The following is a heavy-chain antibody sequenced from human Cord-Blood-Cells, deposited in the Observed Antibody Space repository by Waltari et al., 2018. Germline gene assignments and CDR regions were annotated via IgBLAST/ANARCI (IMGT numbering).Heavy chain of an antibody. J-gene: IGHJ3*02. D-gene: IGHD2-15*01. CDR3: ARLGYCSGGSCYTHGAFDI. Sequence: QVQLQESGPGLVKPSETLSLTCTVSGGSISSYYWSWIRQPPGKGLEWIGYIYYSGSTNYNPSLKSRVTISVDTSKNQFSLKLSSVTAADTAMYYCARLGYCSGGSCYTHGAFDIWGQGTMVTVSS. V-gene: IGHV4-59*08. CDR1: GGSISSYY. CDR2: IYYSGST.